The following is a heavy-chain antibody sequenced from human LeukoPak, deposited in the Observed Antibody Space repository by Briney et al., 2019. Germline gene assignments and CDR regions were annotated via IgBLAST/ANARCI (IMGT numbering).Heavy chain of an antibody. V-gene: IGHV4-39*07. CDR2: IYYSGST. Sequence: SETLSLTCTVSGGSISSSSYYWGWIRQPPGKGLEWIGSIYYSGSTYYNPSLKSRVTISVDTSKNQFSLKLSSVTAADTAVYYCARGQSGSYSGFDYWGQGTLVTVSS. D-gene: IGHD1-26*01. J-gene: IGHJ4*02. CDR3: ARGQSGSYSGFDY. CDR1: GGSISSSSYY.